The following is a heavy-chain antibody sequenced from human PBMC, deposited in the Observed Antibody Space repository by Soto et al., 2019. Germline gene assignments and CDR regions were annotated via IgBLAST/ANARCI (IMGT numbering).Heavy chain of an antibody. Sequence: PSGTLSLTCTVSGGSISSTSYYWGWVRQPPGKGLEYIGSIYYSGSTYYNPSLKSRVTTSLNTSNNQFSLKLSSVTAADTAVYYCARILPTNWFDPWGQGTLVTVSS. CDR3: ARILPTNWFDP. CDR1: GGSISSTSYY. CDR2: IYYSGST. J-gene: IGHJ5*02. V-gene: IGHV4-39*01. D-gene: IGHD3-3*01.